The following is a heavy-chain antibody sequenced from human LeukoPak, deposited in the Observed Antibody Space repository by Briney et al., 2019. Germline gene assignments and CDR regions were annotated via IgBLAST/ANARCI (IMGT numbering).Heavy chain of an antibody. CDR1: GFTFSNYW. CDR3: ARGYCSSSSCYSAIFDY. CDR2: IKQDGSEK. Sequence: GGSLRLSCAASGFTFSNYWMSWVRQAPGKGLEWVANIKQDGSEKYYVDSVKGRSTISRDNAKNSLYLQMNSLRAEDTAVYYCARGYCSSSSCYSAIFDYWGQGTLVTVSS. D-gene: IGHD2-2*02. J-gene: IGHJ4*02. V-gene: IGHV3-7*01.